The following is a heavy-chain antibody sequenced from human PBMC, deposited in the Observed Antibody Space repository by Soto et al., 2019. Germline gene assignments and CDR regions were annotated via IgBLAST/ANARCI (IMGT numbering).Heavy chain of an antibody. Sequence: EVHLLESGGGLVQPGGSLRLSCVASGFIFSNYPMAWVRQAPGKGLEYVSAIGAGGHTFYADSVKGRFTISRDNSKSTLYLQMDSLRAEDTAVYSCAMEGVTARFAYWGQGTLVTVSS. CDR1: GFIFSNYP. CDR2: IGAGGHT. J-gene: IGHJ4*02. V-gene: IGHV3-23*01. D-gene: IGHD6-6*01. CDR3: AMEGVTARFAY.